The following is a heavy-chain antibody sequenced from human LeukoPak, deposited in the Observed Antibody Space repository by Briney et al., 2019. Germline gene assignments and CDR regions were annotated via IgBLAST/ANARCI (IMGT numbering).Heavy chain of an antibody. Sequence: VASVKVSRKASGYTFTDYNIHWVRQAPGQGLEWMGWISPNSGGTNYAQKFQGRVTMTRDTSISTAYMELSRLRSDDTAVYYCARGRSYSRVQYWGQGTLVTVSS. CDR3: ARGRSYSRVQY. J-gene: IGHJ4*02. CDR2: ISPNSGGT. D-gene: IGHD6-13*01. V-gene: IGHV1-2*02. CDR1: GYTFTDYN.